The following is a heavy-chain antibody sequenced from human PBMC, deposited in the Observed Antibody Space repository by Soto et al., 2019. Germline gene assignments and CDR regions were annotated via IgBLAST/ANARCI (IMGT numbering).Heavy chain of an antibody. CDR3: ARQAAAGRAAFDY. CDR1: GYSFAIYW. D-gene: IGHD6-13*01. CDR2: IDPSDSYT. V-gene: IGHV5-10-1*01. J-gene: IGHJ4*02. Sequence: PGESLKISCKGFGYSFAIYWISWVRQMPGKGLEWMGRIDPSDSYTNYSPSFQGHVTVSADKSISTAYLQWNSLKASDTAMYYCARQAAAGRAAFDYWGLGTLV.